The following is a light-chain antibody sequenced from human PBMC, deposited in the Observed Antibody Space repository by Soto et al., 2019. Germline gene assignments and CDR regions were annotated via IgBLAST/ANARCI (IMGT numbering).Light chain of an antibody. V-gene: IGKV1-5*03. CDR3: QHYNSYSVA. CDR1: QTISSW. CDR2: KAS. J-gene: IGKJ1*01. Sequence: DIPMTQSPSTLSGSVGDRVTIPCRASQTISSWLAWYQQKPGKAPKLLIYKASTLKSGVPSRFSGSGSGTEFTLTISSLQPDDFAAYYCQHYNSYSVAFGQGTKVDI.